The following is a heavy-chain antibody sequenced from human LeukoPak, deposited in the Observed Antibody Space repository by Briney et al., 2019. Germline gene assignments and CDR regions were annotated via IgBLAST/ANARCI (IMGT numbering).Heavy chain of an antibody. CDR2: IYYSGST. CDR1: GGSISSFY. Sequence: PSETLSLTCTVSGGSISSFYWSWIRQPPGKGLEWIGYIYYSGSTNYNPSLKSRVTISVDTSKNQFSLKLSSVTAADTAVYYCARHIDWNYGLYYWGQGTLVTVSS. J-gene: IGHJ4*02. CDR3: ARHIDWNYGLYY. V-gene: IGHV4-59*08. D-gene: IGHD1-7*01.